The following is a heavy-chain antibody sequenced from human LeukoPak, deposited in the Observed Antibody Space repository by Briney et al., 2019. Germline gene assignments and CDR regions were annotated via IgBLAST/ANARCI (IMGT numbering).Heavy chain of an antibody. J-gene: IGHJ6*02. CDR2: ISYDGSNK. CDR3: AKDQGSGWLNYYYGMDV. CDR1: GFTFSSYG. Sequence: GGSLRLSCAASGFTFSSYGMHWVRQAPGKGLEWVAVISYDGSNKYYADSVKRRFTISRDNSKNTLYLQMNSLRAEDTAVYYCAKDQGSGWLNYYYGMDVWGQGTTVTVSS. V-gene: IGHV3-30*18. D-gene: IGHD6-19*01.